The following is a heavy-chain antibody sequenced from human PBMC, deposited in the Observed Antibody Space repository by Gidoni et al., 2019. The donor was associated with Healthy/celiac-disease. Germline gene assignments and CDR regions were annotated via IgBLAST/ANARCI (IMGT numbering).Heavy chain of an antibody. CDR3: ARVWRFGELTGAFDI. D-gene: IGHD3-10*01. CDR2: ISSSSSYI. J-gene: IGHJ3*02. Sequence: EVQLVESGGGLVTPGGSLRLSCAASAFSFRSYSMKWVRQAPGKGLEWVSSISSSSSYIYYADSVKGRFTISRDNAKNSLYLQMNSLRAEDTAVYYCARVWRFGELTGAFDIWGQGTMVTVSS. CDR1: AFSFRSYS. V-gene: IGHV3-21*01.